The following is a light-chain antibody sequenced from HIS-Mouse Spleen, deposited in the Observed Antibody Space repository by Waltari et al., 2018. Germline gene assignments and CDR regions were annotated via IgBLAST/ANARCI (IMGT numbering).Light chain of an antibody. V-gene: IGLV2-23*01. J-gene: IGLJ3*02. Sequence: QSALTQPASVSGSPGQSITIPCTGTSSDVGRYNLVSWYQQHPGKAPKLMIYEGSKRPSGVSNRFSGSKSGNTASLTISGLQAEDEADYYCCSYAGSSTWVFGGGTELTVL. CDR1: SSDVGRYNL. CDR2: EGS. CDR3: CSYAGSSTWV.